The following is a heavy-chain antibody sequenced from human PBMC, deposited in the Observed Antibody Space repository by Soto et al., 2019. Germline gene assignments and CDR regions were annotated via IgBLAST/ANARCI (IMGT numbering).Heavy chain of an antibody. CDR1: GGSISSYY. V-gene: IGHV4-59*01. CDR2: IYYSGST. D-gene: IGHD5-18*01. J-gene: IGHJ3*02. Sequence: PSETLSLTCTVSGGSISSYYWSWIRQPPGKGLEWIGYIYYSGSTNYNPSLKSRVTISVDTSKNQFSLKLSSVTAADTAVYYCAREGYSYGSRKNVAFYIWRRGTMDT. CDR3: AREGYSYGSRKNVAFYI.